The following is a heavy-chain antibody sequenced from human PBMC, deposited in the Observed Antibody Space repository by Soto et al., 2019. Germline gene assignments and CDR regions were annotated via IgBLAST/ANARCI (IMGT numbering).Heavy chain of an antibody. V-gene: IGHV4-30-4*08. D-gene: IGHD3-22*01. CDR2: IFYSGST. CDR1: GGSISRGDYY. Sequence: QVQLRESGPGLVKPSQTLSLTCTVSGGSISRGDYYWSWIRQPPGKGLEWIGYIFYSGSTYYNPSLKGRVTISVGTSKNQFSLKLSSVSAAATAVYYCARAPYYYDSSGYSFDYWGQGTLVTVSS. J-gene: IGHJ4*02. CDR3: ARAPYYYDSSGYSFDY.